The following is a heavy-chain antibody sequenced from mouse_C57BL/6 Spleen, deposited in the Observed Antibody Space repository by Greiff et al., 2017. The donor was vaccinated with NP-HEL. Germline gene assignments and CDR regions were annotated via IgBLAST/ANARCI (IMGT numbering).Heavy chain of an antibody. D-gene: IGHD2-12*01. J-gene: IGHJ4*01. CDR3: ARAYYSGMDY. CDR2: IYPGDGDT. V-gene: IGHV1-82*01. CDR1: GYAFSSSW. Sequence: QVQLQQSGPELVKPGASVKISCKASGYAFSSSWMNWVKQRPGKGLEWIGRIYPGDGDTNYNGKFKGKATLTADKSSSTAYMQLSSLTSEDSAVYFCARAYYSGMDYWGQGTSVTVSS.